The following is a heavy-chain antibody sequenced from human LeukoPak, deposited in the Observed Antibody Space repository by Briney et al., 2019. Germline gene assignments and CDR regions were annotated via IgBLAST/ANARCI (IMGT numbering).Heavy chain of an antibody. V-gene: IGHV1-18*01. CDR2: MNPNSGNT. Sequence: ASVKVSCKASGYTFTSYDINWVRQATGQGLEWMGWMNPNSGNTNYAQKLQGRVTMTTDTSTSTAYMELRSLRSDDTAVYYCARGGGAAADYSYYYMDVWGKGTTVTVSS. CDR3: ARGGGAAADYSYYYMDV. CDR1: GYTFTSYD. J-gene: IGHJ6*03. D-gene: IGHD6-13*01.